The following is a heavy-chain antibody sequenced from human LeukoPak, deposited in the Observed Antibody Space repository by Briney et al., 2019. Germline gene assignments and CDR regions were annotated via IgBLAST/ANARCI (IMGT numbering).Heavy chain of an antibody. Sequence: ASVKVSCKASGYTFTSYYMHWVRQAPGQGLEWMGIINPSGGSTSYAQKFQGRVTMTRDMSTSTVYMELSSLRSEDTAVYYCARALTSEYCSSTSCYTLGSNWFDHWGQGTLVTVSS. CDR1: GYTFTSYY. D-gene: IGHD2-2*02. CDR3: ARALTSEYCSSTSCYTLGSNWFDH. V-gene: IGHV1-46*01. J-gene: IGHJ5*02. CDR2: INPSGGST.